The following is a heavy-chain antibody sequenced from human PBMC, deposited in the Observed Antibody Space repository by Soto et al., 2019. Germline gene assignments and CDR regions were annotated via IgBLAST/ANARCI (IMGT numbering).Heavy chain of an antibody. Sequence: AAVKVSCKASGYSFTDYYLHWVRQAPGQGLEWMGWINPNRCGTNYAQKFQGRVTMTRDTSTSTAYMELSRLRSDDTAVYYCARANQEGDFLTGYYNGWFDPWGQGTRVTSPQ. J-gene: IGHJ5*02. CDR3: ARANQEGDFLTGYYNGWFDP. CDR1: GYSFTDYY. CDR2: INPNRCGT. V-gene: IGHV1-2*02. D-gene: IGHD3-9*01.